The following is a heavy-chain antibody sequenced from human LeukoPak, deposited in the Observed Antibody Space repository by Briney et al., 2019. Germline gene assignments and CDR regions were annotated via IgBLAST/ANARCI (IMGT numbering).Heavy chain of an antibody. J-gene: IGHJ4*02. CDR1: GYSFTSYW. CDR2: IYPGDSET. Sequence: GESLKISCKGSGYSFTSYWIGWVRQMPGRGLEWMGIIYPGDSETRYSPAFQGQVSISADKSTSTAYLQWSSLKASDTGIYCCARRDYYDNIRTVAAFDYWGQGTLVTVSS. D-gene: IGHD3-22*01. CDR3: ARRDYYDNIRTVAAFDY. V-gene: IGHV5-51*01.